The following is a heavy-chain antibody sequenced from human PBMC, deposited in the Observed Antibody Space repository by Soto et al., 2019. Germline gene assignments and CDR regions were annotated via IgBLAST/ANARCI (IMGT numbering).Heavy chain of an antibody. CDR1: GGSISSYY. CDR3: ARSSCSSTSCYYFYY. J-gene: IGHJ4*02. V-gene: IGHV4-4*07. CDR2: IYTSGST. D-gene: IGHD2-2*01. Sequence: SETLSLTCTVSGGSISSYYWSWIRQPAGKGLEWIGRIYTSGSTNYNPSLKSRVTMSVDTSKNQFSLKLSSVTAADTAVYYCARSSCSSTSCYYFYYWGQGTLVTVSS.